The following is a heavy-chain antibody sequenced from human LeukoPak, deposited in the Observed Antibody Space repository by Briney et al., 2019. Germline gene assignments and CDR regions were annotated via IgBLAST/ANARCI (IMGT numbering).Heavy chain of an antibody. CDR1: GFTFSIYA. J-gene: IGHJ6*03. V-gene: IGHV3-73*01. CDR2: IRSKANSYAT. Sequence: GGSLRLSCAASGFTFSIYAMSWVRQASGKGLEWVGRIRSKANSYATAYAASVKGRFTISRDDSKNTAYLQMNSLKTEDTAVYYCTRHVDSSFNYMDVWGKGTTVTVSS. CDR3: TRHVDSSFNYMDV. D-gene: IGHD2-21*01.